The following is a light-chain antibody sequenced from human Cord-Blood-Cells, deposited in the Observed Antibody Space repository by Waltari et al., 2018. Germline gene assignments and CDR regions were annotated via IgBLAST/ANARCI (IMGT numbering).Light chain of an antibody. V-gene: IGKV1-8*01. CDR2: AAS. J-gene: IGKJ1*01. CDR1: QGISSY. Sequence: ALRMTQTPSSFSESPGERVTITCRASQGISSYLAWYQQKPGKAPKLLIYAASTFQSGVPSRFSGSGSGTDFTLTISCLQSEDFATYYCQQYYSYPRTFGQGTKVEIK. CDR3: QQYYSYPRT.